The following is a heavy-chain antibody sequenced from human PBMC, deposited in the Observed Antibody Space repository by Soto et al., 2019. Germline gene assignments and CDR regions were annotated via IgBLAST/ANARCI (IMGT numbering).Heavy chain of an antibody. J-gene: IGHJ4*02. V-gene: IGHV1-3*05. D-gene: IGHD3-3*01. CDR3: ARDRKGTIFGVAYY. CDR1: GYTFTSYA. CDR2: INAGNGNT. Sequence: QVQLVQSGAEEKKPGASVKVSCKASGYTFTSYAMHWVRQAPGQRLEWMGWINAGNGNTKYSQKFQGRVTITRDTSASTAYMELSSLRSEDTAVYYCARDRKGTIFGVAYYWGQGTLVTVSS.